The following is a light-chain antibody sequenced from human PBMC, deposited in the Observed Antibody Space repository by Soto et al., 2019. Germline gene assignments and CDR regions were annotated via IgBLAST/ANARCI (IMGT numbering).Light chain of an antibody. Sequence: DIQLTQSPSFLSASVGDRVTITCRASQGISSYLAWYQQKPGKAPKLLIYAASTLQSGVTSRFSGSGSGTAFTLTISSLQPEDFATYYCQQLNSYPRTFGQGTKLEIK. CDR1: QGISSY. CDR2: AAS. V-gene: IGKV1-9*01. J-gene: IGKJ2*01. CDR3: QQLNSYPRT.